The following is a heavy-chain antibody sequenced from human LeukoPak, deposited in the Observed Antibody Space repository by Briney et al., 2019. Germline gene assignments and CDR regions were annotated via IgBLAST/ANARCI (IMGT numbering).Heavy chain of an antibody. CDR3: ARGRYYDSSGDLYYFDY. J-gene: IGHJ4*02. CDR1: GGSISSSRYY. V-gene: IGHV4-39*01. Sequence: MPSETLSLTSTVSGGSISSSRYYWGWIRQPPGKGLEWIGSIYYSGSTYYNPSLKSRVTISVDTSKNQFSLKLSSVTAADTAVYYCARGRYYDSSGDLYYFDYWGQGTLVTVSS. D-gene: IGHD3-22*01. CDR2: IYYSGST.